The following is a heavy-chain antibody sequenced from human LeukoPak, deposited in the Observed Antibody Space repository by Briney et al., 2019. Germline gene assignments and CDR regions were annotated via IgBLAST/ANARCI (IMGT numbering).Heavy chain of an antibody. CDR3: AKTPDLQLSFPQFDS. CDR2: IHYSGRT. D-gene: IGHD3-16*02. J-gene: IGHJ4*02. CDR1: NGAMNTYY. V-gene: IGHV4-59*01. Sequence: SETLSLTCTVSNGAMNTYYWNWMRQSPEKGLGWIGYIHYSGRTNYNPSLKSRLSMSIDTSKNQFSLNLSSVTAADTAVYFCAKTPDLQLSFPQFDSWGQGTLVTVSS.